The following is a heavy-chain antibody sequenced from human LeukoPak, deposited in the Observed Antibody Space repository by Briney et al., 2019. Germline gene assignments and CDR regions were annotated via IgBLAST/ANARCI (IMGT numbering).Heavy chain of an antibody. CDR1: GGSFRGYY. V-gene: IGHV4-34*01. CDR3: ARGSRGYSYGHNWFDP. CDR2: INHSGST. J-gene: IGHJ5*02. Sequence: PSETLSLTCAVYGGSFRGYYWSWIRQPPGKGLEWIGEINHSGSTNYNPSLKSRVTISVDTSKNQFSLKLSSVTAADTAVYYCARGSRGYSYGHNWFDPWGQGTLVTVSS. D-gene: IGHD5-18*01.